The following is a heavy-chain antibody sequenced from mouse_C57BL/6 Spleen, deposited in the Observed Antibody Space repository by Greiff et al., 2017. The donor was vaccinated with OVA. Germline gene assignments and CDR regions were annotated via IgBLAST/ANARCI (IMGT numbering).Heavy chain of an antibody. J-gene: IGHJ2*01. Sequence: VKLQESGPGLVQPSQRLSITCTVSGFSLTSYGVHWVRQSPGKGLEWLGAIWSGGSTDYNAAFISRLSISKDNSKSQVFFKMNSLQADDTAIYYCARNWYYFDYWGQGTTLTVSS. V-gene: IGHV2-2*01. CDR3: ARNWYYFDY. CDR1: GFSLTSYG. CDR2: IWSGGST.